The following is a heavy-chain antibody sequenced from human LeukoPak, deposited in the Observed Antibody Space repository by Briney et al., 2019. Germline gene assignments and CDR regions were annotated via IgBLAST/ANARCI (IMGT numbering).Heavy chain of an antibody. Sequence: GGSLRLSCAASGFTFSSYEMNWVRQAPGKGLEWVSYISSSGSTIYYADSVKGRFTISRDNAKNSLYLQMNSLRAEDTAAYYCARAYSSSWYAKYFDYWGQGTLVTVSS. CDR1: GFTFSSYE. CDR3: ARAYSSSWYAKYFDY. V-gene: IGHV3-48*03. J-gene: IGHJ4*02. CDR2: ISSSGSTI. D-gene: IGHD6-13*01.